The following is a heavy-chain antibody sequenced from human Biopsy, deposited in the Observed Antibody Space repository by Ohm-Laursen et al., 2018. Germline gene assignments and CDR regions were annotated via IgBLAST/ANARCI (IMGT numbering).Heavy chain of an antibody. D-gene: IGHD3-10*01. V-gene: IGHV3-23*01. CDR1: GFTFSTYA. J-gene: IGHJ4*02. Sequence: SLRLSCSASGFTFSTYAMSWVRQAPGKGLEWVSSITSSGASTDFADSVKGRFTISRDNSKNTLYLQMNSLRAEDTAVYYCAKVSPTLLSSFDYWGQGTLVTVSS. CDR3: AKVSPTLLSSFDY. CDR2: ITSSGAST.